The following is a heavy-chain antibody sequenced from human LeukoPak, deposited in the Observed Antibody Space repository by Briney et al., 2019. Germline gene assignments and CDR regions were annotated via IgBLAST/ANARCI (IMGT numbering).Heavy chain of an antibody. J-gene: IGHJ4*02. CDR1: GYIFTGYY. D-gene: IGHD6-19*01. CDR3: ARVASLYSSGPDF. CDR2: INPNSGGK. V-gene: IGHV1-2*02. Sequence: ASVKVSCKASGYIFTGYYIHWVRQAPGRGPEWMGWINPNSGGKNYAQKFQGRVTMTRDTSVSTAYMELSRLRSDDTAVYYCARVASLYSSGPDFWGQGTLVTVSS.